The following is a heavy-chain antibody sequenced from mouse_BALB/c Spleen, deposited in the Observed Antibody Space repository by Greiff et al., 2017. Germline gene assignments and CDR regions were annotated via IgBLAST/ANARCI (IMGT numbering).Heavy chain of an antibody. CDR2: IWSGGST. Sequence: VQLQQSGPGLVQPSQSLSITCTVSGFSLTGYGVHWVRQPPGKGLEWLGVIWSGGSTDYNSALISRLSISKANSKSQVFLNMNSLQANDTAMYSCARRVAYYISYAMDYWGQGTSVTVSS. CDR1: GFSLTGYG. CDR3: ARRVAYYISYAMDY. D-gene: IGHD2-12*01. V-gene: IGHV2-2*02. J-gene: IGHJ4*01.